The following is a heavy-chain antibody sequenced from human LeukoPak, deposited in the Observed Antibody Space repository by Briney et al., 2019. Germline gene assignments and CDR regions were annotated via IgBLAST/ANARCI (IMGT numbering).Heavy chain of an antibody. CDR2: XYYSGST. V-gene: IGHV4-31*02. J-gene: IGHJ4*02. CDR3: ASQNYYDSSGYSYFDY. CDR1: GGSISXGXXX. Sequence: XTVSGGSISXGXXXXGXIRXHPXXXXXXXGXXYYSGSTYYNPSLKSRFTISVDTSKNQFSLKLSSVTAADTAVYYCASQNYYDSSGYSYFDYWGQGTLVTVSS. D-gene: IGHD3-22*01.